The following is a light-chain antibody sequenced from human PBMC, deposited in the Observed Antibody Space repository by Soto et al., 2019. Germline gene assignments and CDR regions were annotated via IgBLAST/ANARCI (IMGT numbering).Light chain of an antibody. CDR3: QQYGSSGT. Sequence: EIAFTQSPGNLSLSPGERATISCRASQSVSNNYLAWYQQKPGQAPRLLIYGASNRATGIPDRFSGSGSGTDFTLTISRLEPEDFAVYYCQQYGSSGTFGQGTKVDIK. V-gene: IGKV3-20*01. CDR1: QSVSNNY. J-gene: IGKJ1*01. CDR2: GAS.